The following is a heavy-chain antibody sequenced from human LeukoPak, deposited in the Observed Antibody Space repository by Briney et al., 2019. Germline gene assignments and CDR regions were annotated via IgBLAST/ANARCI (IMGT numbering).Heavy chain of an antibody. CDR3: ARVNGNHLPFDY. J-gene: IGHJ4*02. Sequence: SETLSLTCTVSGGSISSTSHYWGWIRQPPGKGLEWIGSIYYSGSTYYNASLKSRVTISVDTSKNQFSLKLSSVTAADTAVYYCARVNGNHLPFDYWGQGTLVTVSS. D-gene: IGHD1-14*01. CDR1: GGSISSTSHY. CDR2: IYYSGST. V-gene: IGHV4-39*07.